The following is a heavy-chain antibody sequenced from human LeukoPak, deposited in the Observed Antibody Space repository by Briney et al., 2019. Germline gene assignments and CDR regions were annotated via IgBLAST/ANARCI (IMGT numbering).Heavy chain of an antibody. Sequence: GGSLRLSCAASGFTFSDYYMSWIRQAPGKGLEWVSVIYSGGSTYYADSVKGRFTISRDNAKNTLYLQMNSLRAEDTAVYYCAREYCSSTSCYDAFDIWGQGTMVTVSS. J-gene: IGHJ3*02. V-gene: IGHV3-66*01. CDR2: IYSGGST. CDR1: GFTFSDYY. CDR3: AREYCSSTSCYDAFDI. D-gene: IGHD2-2*01.